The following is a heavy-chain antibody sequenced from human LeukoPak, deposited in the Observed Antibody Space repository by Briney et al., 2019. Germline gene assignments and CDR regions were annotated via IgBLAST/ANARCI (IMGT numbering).Heavy chain of an antibody. D-gene: IGHD1-1*01. Sequence: ASVKVSCKASGGTFSSYAISWVRQAPGQGLEWMGGIIPIFGTANYAQKFQGRVTITADESTSTAYMELSRLRSDDTAVYYCARVNINNWHSCDYWGQGTLVTVSS. CDR2: IIPIFGTA. CDR1: GGTFSSYA. V-gene: IGHV1-69*13. J-gene: IGHJ4*02. CDR3: ARVNINNWHSCDY.